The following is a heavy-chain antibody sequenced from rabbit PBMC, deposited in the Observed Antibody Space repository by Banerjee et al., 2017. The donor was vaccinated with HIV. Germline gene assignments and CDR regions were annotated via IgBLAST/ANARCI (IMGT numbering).Heavy chain of an antibody. CDR1: GFDFSSYG. D-gene: IGHD2-1*01. Sequence: QEQLVESGGGLVQPGGSLKLSCKASGFDFSSYGVSWVRQAPGKGLEWIGYIDPVFGSTYYASWVNGRFTISSHNAQNTLYLQLNSLTAADTATYFCVRDGGHSYDDYGDYLGDFFNLWGQGTLVTVS. CDR2: IDPVFGST. J-gene: IGHJ4*01. V-gene: IGHV1S47*01. CDR3: VRDGGHSYDDYGDYLGDFFNL.